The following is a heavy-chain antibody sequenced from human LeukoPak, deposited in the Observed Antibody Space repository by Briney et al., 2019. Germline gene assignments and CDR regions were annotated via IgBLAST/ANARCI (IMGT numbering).Heavy chain of an antibody. CDR3: ARAGVAAAGADY. J-gene: IGHJ4*02. Sequence: GGPLRLSCAASGFTFSSYSMIWVRQAPGKGLEWVSSISSSSSYIYYADSVKGRFTISSDNAKNTLYLQMNSLRAEDTAVYYCARAGVAAAGADYWGQGTLVTVSS. D-gene: IGHD6-13*01. CDR1: GFTFSSYS. CDR2: ISSSSSYI. V-gene: IGHV3-21*01.